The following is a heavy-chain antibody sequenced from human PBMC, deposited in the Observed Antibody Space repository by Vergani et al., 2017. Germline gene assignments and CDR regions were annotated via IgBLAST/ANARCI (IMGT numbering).Heavy chain of an antibody. J-gene: IGHJ4*02. CDR2: ISWDGGST. D-gene: IGHD2-15*01. CDR3: AKELESAAYDY. V-gene: IGHV3-43*01. CDR1: GFKFGDYT. Sequence: EVQLVESRGGVIQPGKSLRLSCEASGFKFGDYTMHWVRQAPGKSPEWVALISWDGGSTNYAGSVKGRFTVSRDNSKNSLFLQLNSLTIDDTALYFCAKELESAAYDYWGQGTLVTVSS.